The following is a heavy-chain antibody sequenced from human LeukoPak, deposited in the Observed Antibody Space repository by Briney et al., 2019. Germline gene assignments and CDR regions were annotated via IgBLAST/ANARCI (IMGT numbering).Heavy chain of an antibody. J-gene: IGHJ4*02. CDR3: AIDILTGFGDY. V-gene: IGHV4-39*01. CDR1: GGSISSSSYY. Sequence: SETLSLTCTVSGGSISSSSYYWGWIRQPPGKGLEWIGSIYYSGSTYYNPSLKSRVTISVDTSKNQFSLKLSSVTAADTAVYYCAIDILTGFGDYWGQGTLVTVSS. D-gene: IGHD3-9*01. CDR2: IYYSGST.